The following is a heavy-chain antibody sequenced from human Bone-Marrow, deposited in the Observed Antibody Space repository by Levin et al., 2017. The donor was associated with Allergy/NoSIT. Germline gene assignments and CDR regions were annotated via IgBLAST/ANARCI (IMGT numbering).Heavy chain of an antibody. J-gene: IGHJ4*02. Sequence: GGSLRLSCVASTFTFNDFAMHWVRQAPGKGLEWVAIISSNGDNNNHADSAKGRFTISRDNSKNTLYLQMNSLRPEDTAVYYCARDRVGYYFDSWGQGTLVTVSS. CDR3: ARDRVGYYFDS. CDR2: ISSNGDNN. CDR1: TFTFNDFA. V-gene: IGHV3-30-3*01. D-gene: IGHD6-25*01.